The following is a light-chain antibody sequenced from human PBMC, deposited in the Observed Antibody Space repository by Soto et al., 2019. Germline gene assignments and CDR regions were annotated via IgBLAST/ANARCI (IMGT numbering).Light chain of an antibody. CDR2: AAS. CDR1: QSIRND. Sequence: DIQMTQSPSSLSASVGDRVTITCRASQSIRNDLGWYQQKPGKAPKRLIYAASTLQTGVPSRFSGTRSGTEFILTISSLQPEDFATYYSQHHNSYLALTFGGGTKVEIK. V-gene: IGKV1-17*01. CDR3: QHHNSYLALT. J-gene: IGKJ4*01.